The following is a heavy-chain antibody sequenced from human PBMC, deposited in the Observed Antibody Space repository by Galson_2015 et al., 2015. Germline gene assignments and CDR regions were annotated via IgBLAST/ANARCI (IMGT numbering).Heavy chain of an antibody. J-gene: IGHJ4*02. Sequence: SLRLSCAASGFTFSSYTMSWVRQGPGMGLEWVSAISGSGGSTSYADSVKGRFTVSRDNYKNTLYLQLNSLRAEYTAVYYCARQIGSCRDCTCYFEYWGQGSLVTVSS. D-gene: IGHD2-2*03. CDR1: GFTFSSYT. V-gene: IGHV3-23*01. CDR3: ARQIGSCRDCTCYFEY. CDR2: ISGSGGST.